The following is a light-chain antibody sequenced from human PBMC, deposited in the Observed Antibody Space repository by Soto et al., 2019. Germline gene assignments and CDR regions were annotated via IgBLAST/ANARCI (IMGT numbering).Light chain of an antibody. Sequence: QPVLTQSPSASASLGASVKLTCTLSSGHSSYAIAWHQQQPEKGPRYLMKLNSDGSHSKGDGIPDRFSGSSSGAERYLTISSLQSEDEADYYCQTWGTVIRVFGGGTKVTVL. J-gene: IGLJ3*02. CDR2: LNSDGSH. V-gene: IGLV4-69*01. CDR1: SGHSSYA. CDR3: QTWGTVIRV.